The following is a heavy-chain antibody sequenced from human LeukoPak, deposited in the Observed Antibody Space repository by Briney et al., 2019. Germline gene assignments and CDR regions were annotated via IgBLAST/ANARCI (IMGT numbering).Heavy chain of an antibody. Sequence: GRSLRLSCAASGFTFSSYGMHWVRQAPGKGLEWVAVIWYDGSNKYYADSVKGRFTISRDNSKNTLYLQMNSLRAEDTAVYYCAWTYSTHRHMDVWGQGTTVTVSS. CDR1: GFTFSSYG. CDR3: AWTYSTHRHMDV. D-gene: IGHD6-13*01. V-gene: IGHV3-33*01. J-gene: IGHJ6*02. CDR2: IWYDGSNK.